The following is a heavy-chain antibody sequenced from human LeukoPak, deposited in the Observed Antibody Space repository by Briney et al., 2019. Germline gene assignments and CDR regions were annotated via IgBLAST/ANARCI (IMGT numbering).Heavy chain of an antibody. D-gene: IGHD2-15*01. J-gene: IGHJ4*02. CDR2: INHSGST. V-gene: IGHV4-34*01. CDR3: ARLGRGQGY. CDR1: GGSFSGYY. Sequence: PETLSLTCAVYGGSFSGYYWSWIRQPPGKGLEWIGEINHSGSTNYNPSLKSRVTISVDTSKNQFSLKLSSVTAADTAVYYCARLGRGQGYWGQGTLVTVSS.